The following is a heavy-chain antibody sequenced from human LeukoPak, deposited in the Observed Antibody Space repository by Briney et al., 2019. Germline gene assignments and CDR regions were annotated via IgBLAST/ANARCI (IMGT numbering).Heavy chain of an antibody. CDR1: GGSISSGSYY. CDR3: ARVVRYSGLLDY. CDR2: IYTSGST. D-gene: IGHD5-12*01. Sequence: SQTLSLTCTVSGGSISSGSYYWSWIRQPAGKGLEWIGRIYTSGSTNYNPSLKSRVTISVDTSKNQFSLKLSSVTAADTAVYYCARVVRYSGLLDYWGQGTLVTVSS. J-gene: IGHJ4*02. V-gene: IGHV4-61*02.